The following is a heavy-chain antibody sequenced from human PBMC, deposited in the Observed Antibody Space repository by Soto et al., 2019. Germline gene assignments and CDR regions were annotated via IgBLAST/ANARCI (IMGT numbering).Heavy chain of an antibody. D-gene: IGHD3-10*01. CDR2: SRNKVNSYTT. J-gene: IGHJ6*02. Sequence: EVQLVESGGDLVQPGGSLRLSCAASGFTFSDHYMDWVRQAPGKGLEWVGRSRNKVNSYTTEYAASVKGRFFISRDESKNSMYLQMTSLKFEDTAVYYCTRGGSVTTNYYCPMDVWGQGTTVTVSS. CDR3: TRGGSVTTNYYCPMDV. V-gene: IGHV3-72*01. CDR1: GFTFSDHY.